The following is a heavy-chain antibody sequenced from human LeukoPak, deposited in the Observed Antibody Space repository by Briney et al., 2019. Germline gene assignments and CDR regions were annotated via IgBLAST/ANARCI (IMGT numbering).Heavy chain of an antibody. CDR3: ARIPETYYYDSSYYFDY. CDR1: GYTFTSYG. Sequence: GASVKVSCKASGYTFTSYGISWVRQAPGQGLEWMGWISAYNGNTKYAQKLQGRVTMTTDTSTSTAYMELRSLRSDDTAVYYCARIPETYYYDSSYYFDYWGQGTLVTVSS. J-gene: IGHJ4*02. CDR2: ISAYNGNT. D-gene: IGHD3-22*01. V-gene: IGHV1-18*01.